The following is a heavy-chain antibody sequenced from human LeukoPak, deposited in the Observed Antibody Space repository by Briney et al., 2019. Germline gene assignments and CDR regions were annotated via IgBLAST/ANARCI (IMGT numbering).Heavy chain of an antibody. CDR2: IIPIFGTA. J-gene: IGHJ4*02. V-gene: IGHV1-69*05. CDR3: ASYPRYSSSPPFDY. CDR1: GGTFSSYA. D-gene: IGHD6-19*01. Sequence: SVKVSCKASGGTFSSYAISWVRQAPGQGLEWMGGIIPIFGTANYAQKFQGRVTITTDESTSTAYMELSSLRSEDTAVYYCASYPRYSSSPPFDYWGQGTLVTVSS.